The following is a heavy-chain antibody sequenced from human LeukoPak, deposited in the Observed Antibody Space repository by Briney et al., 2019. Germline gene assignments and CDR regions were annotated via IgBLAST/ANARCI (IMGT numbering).Heavy chain of an antibody. D-gene: IGHD1-1*01. Sequence: GASLRLFCAASGFTFSNYAMIWVRQAPGKGLEWVSGIGKSYDGTHYADSVKGRFTISRDNSKNTLYLQMTSPRAADTAVYYCANARPQVQASFHGMDVWGQGTTVIVSS. CDR2: IGKSYDGT. J-gene: IGHJ6*02. V-gene: IGHV3-23*01. CDR1: GFTFSNYA. CDR3: ANARPQVQASFHGMDV.